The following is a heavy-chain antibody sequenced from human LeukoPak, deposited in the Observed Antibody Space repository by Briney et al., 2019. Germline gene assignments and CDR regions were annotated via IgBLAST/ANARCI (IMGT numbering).Heavy chain of an antibody. J-gene: IGHJ6*03. CDR1: GYTFTGYY. D-gene: IGHD4-23*01. Sequence: GASVKVSCKASGYTFTGYYMHWVRQAPGQGLEWMGWISAYNGNTNYAQKLQGRVTMTTDTSTSTAYMELRSLRSDDTAVYYCARSTPYMDVWGKGTTVTVSS. V-gene: IGHV1-18*04. CDR3: ARSTPYMDV. CDR2: ISAYNGNT.